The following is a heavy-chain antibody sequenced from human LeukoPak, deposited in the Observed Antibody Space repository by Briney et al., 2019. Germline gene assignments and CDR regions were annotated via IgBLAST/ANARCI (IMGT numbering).Heavy chain of an antibody. V-gene: IGHV3-15*01. CDR1: GFTFSNFW. J-gene: IGHJ4*02. Sequence: PGGSLRLSCAASGFTFSNFWMTWVRQAPGKGLEWVGLIKGKAGGETTHYAAPVKGRFTISRDDSRNTLYLQMNSLKTEDTALYYCAKDVPLTGGRSLLYWGQGTLVSVSS. CDR2: IKGKAGGETT. D-gene: IGHD2-8*02. CDR3: AKDVPLTGGRSLLY.